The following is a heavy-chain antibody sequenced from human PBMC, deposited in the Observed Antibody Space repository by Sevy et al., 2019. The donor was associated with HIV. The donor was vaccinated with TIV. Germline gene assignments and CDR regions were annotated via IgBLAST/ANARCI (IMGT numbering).Heavy chain of an antibody. J-gene: IGHJ5*02. V-gene: IGHV4-30-2*01. CDR2: IYHSGST. CDR3: ARGADGSGYGHRRVNWFDP. CDR1: GGSISSGGYS. D-gene: IGHD3-22*01. Sequence: SETLSLTCAVSGGSISSGGYSWSWIRQPPGKGLEWIGYIYHSGSTYYNPSLKSRVTISVDRSKNQFSLKLSSVTAADTAVYYCARGADGSGYGHRRVNWFDPWGQGTLVTVSS.